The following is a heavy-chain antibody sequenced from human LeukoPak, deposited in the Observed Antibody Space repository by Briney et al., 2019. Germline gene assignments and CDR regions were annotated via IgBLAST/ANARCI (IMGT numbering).Heavy chain of an antibody. J-gene: IGHJ5*02. CDR3: ARSNYGGHSGVWFDP. V-gene: IGHV1-69*13. D-gene: IGHD4-23*01. CDR2: IIPIFDTG. CDR1: GGTFSSYA. Sequence: SVKVSCKASGGTFSSYAISWVRQAPGQGLEWMGGIIPIFDTGNYAQKFQGRVTVTADASTSTAYMELSSLRSEDTAVYYCARSNYGGHSGVWFDPWGQGTLVTVSS.